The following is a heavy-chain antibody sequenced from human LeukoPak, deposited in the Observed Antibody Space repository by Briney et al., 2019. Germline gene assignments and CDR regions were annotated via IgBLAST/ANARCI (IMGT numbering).Heavy chain of an antibody. V-gene: IGHV4-34*01. CDR2: INHSGST. D-gene: IGHD1-7*01. Sequence: SETLSLTCAVYGGSFGGYYWSWIRQPPGKGLEWIGEINHSGSTNYNPSLKSRVTISVDTSKNQFSLKLSSVTAADTVVYYCARVGNWYYVGFDYWGQGTLVTVSS. CDR1: GGSFGGYY. J-gene: IGHJ4*02. CDR3: ARVGNWYYVGFDY.